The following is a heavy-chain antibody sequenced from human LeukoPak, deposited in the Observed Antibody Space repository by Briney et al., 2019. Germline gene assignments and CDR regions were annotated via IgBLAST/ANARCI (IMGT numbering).Heavy chain of an antibody. D-gene: IGHD3-22*01. Sequence: PSETLSLTCTVSGGSVSSGSYYWSWIRQPPGKGLEWIGYIYYSGSTKYNPSLKSRVTISVDTSKNQFSLKLSSVTAADTAAYYCARDTTNVYYYDTSGYDHWGQGTLVTVSS. CDR2: IYYSGST. J-gene: IGHJ4*02. CDR1: GGSVSSGSYY. CDR3: ARDTTNVYYYDTSGYDH. V-gene: IGHV4-61*01.